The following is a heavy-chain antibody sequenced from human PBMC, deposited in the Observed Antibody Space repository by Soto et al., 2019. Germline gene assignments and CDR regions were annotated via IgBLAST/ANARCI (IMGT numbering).Heavy chain of an antibody. D-gene: IGHD6-19*01. CDR2: INPNSGGT. J-gene: IGHJ4*02. CDR1: GYTFTGYY. Sequence: ASVKVSCKASGYTFTGYYMHWVRQAPGQGLEWMGWINPNSGGTNYAQKFQGRVTMTRDTSISTAYMELSRLRSDDTAVYYCAREVSSGWFYYFAYWGQGTLVAVSS. V-gene: IGHV1-2*02. CDR3: AREVSSGWFYYFAY.